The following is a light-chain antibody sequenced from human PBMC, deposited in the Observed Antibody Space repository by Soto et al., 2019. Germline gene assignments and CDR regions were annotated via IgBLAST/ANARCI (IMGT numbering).Light chain of an antibody. CDR3: QQYNSFPLP. CDR1: QFMSVW. J-gene: IGKJ3*01. V-gene: IGKV1-5*03. CDR2: KAS. Sequence: DIQMTQSPSTLSASVGDRVTIPCRASQFMSVWLAWYQQKPGTAPKLLIYKASSLESGVPTRFSGSGSGTEFTLTISSLQPDDSATYYCQQYNSFPLPFGPGSKVDVK.